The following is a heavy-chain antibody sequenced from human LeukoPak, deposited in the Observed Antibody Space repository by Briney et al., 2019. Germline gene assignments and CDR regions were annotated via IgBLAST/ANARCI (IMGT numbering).Heavy chain of an antibody. J-gene: IGHJ4*02. Sequence: GGSPRLSCAASGFTFEASAMSWVRQAPGKGLEWVAVITGGGESTYYADSVKGRFTSSTDISKKTLFLQVNSLRDEDTAVYFCAKNIRDQLLCGFNYWGQGIVVTVSS. CDR1: GFTFEASA. V-gene: IGHV3-23*01. CDR3: AKNIRDQLLCGFNY. CDR2: ITGGGEST. D-gene: IGHD2-2*01.